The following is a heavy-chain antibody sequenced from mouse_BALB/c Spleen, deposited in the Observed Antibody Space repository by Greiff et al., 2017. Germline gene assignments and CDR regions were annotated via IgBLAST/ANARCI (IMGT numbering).Heavy chain of an antibody. CDR3: ARDGYGISYYFDY. CDR1: GYSFTSYY. J-gene: IGHJ2*01. D-gene: IGHD2-1*01. Sequence: QVQLKQSGPELVKPGASVKISCKASGYSFTSYYIHWVKQRPGQGLEWIGWIFPGSGNTKYNEKFKGKATLTADTSSSTAYMQLSSLTSEDSAVYFCARDGYGISYYFDYWGQGTTLTVSS. V-gene: IGHV1-66*01. CDR2: IFPGSGNT.